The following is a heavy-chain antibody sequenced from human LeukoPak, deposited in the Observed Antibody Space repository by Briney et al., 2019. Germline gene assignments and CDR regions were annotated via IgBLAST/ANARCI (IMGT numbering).Heavy chain of an antibody. Sequence: SETLSLTCAVYGGSFSGYYWSWIRQPPGKGLEWIGYIYYSGSTNYNPSLKSRVTISVVTSKYQFALKLSAVTAADTAVYYSARVRSGSYYYFDYWGQGTLVTVSS. D-gene: IGHD1-26*01. CDR1: GGSFSGYY. J-gene: IGHJ4*02. V-gene: IGHV4-59*01. CDR3: ARVRSGSYYYFDY. CDR2: IYYSGST.